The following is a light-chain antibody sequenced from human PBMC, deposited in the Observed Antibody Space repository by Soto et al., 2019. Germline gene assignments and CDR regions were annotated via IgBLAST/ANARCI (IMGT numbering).Light chain of an antibody. J-gene: IGKJ5*01. CDR1: QSISRY. CDR3: QQNYNSLIT. Sequence: DIQMTQSPSTLSASAGYRFTITCRASQSISRYLNWYQQKPGKAPKLLIYAASSLQTGVPSRFSGSGSGTDFTLTISNLQPEDFATYYCQQNYNSLITFGQGTRREIK. V-gene: IGKV1-39*01. CDR2: AAS.